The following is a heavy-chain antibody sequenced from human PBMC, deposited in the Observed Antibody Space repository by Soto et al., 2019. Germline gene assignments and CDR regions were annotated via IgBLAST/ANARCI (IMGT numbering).Heavy chain of an antibody. V-gene: IGHV1-18*01. Sequence: ASVKVSCKASGYTFNSYGISWVRQAPGQGLEWMGWISAYNGNTNYVQKVQGRVTMTTDTSTSTAYMELSSLRSEDTAVYYCARDPSYYGMDVWGQGTTVTVSS. CDR2: ISAYNGNT. CDR1: GYTFNSYG. J-gene: IGHJ6*02. CDR3: ARDPSYYGMDV.